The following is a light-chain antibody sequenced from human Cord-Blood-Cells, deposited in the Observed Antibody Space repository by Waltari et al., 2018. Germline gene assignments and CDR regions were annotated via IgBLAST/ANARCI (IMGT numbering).Light chain of an antibody. CDR3: CSYAGSSTWV. Sequence: QSALTQPASVSGSPGQSITISCTATRSDVGSYNLVSRYQQHPGKAPKLIIYEGRKRPSGVSNRFSGSKSGNTASLTISGLQAEDEADYYCCSYAGSSTWVFGGGTKLTVL. J-gene: IGLJ3*02. V-gene: IGLV2-23*01. CDR2: EGR. CDR1: RSDVGSYNL.